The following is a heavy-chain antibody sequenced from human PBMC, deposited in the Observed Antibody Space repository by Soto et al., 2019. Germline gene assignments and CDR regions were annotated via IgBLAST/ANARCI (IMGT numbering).Heavy chain of an antibody. Sequence: SETLSLTCTVSGASISSGNYYWSWIRQHPGKGLEWIGYICHSGITSYNPSLESRVTISVDTSNNHFSLKLSSVTAADTAVYYCARANFDWLFIFDYWGQGTLVTVYS. CDR1: GASISSGNYY. CDR3: ARANFDWLFIFDY. V-gene: IGHV4-31*03. J-gene: IGHJ4*02. D-gene: IGHD3-9*01. CDR2: ICHSGIT.